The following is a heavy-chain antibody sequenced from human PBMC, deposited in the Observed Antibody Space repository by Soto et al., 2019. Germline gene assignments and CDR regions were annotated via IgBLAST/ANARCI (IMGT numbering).Heavy chain of an antibody. CDR3: AKDGWWQWPHYGMDV. CDR2: ISYDGSSK. D-gene: IGHD6-19*01. V-gene: IGHV3-30*18. CDR1: GFTFSNYG. Sequence: GGSLRLSCAASGFTFSNYGMYWVRQAPGKGLEWVAFISYDGSSKFYADPMKGRHTISRDNSKNTLYLQMNSLRAEDTAVYYCAKDGWWQWPHYGMDVWGQGTTVTVSS. J-gene: IGHJ6*02.